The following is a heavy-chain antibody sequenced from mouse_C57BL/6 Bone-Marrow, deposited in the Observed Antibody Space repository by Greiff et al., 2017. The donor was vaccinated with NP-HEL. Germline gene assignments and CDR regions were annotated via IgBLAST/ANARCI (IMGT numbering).Heavy chain of an antibody. D-gene: IGHD1-1*01. CDR3: ARERIYYGSPYYFDY. Sequence: LVESGPELVKPGASVKISCKASGYTFTDYYINWVKQRPGQGLEWIGWIYPGSGNTKYNEKFKGKATLTVDTSSSTAYMQLSSLTSEDSAVYFCARERIYYGSPYYFDYWGQGTTLTVSS. CDR1: GYTFTDYY. V-gene: IGHV1-84*01. J-gene: IGHJ2*01. CDR2: IYPGSGNT.